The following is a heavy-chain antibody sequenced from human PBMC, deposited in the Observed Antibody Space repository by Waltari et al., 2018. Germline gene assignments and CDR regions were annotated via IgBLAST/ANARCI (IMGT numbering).Heavy chain of an antibody. V-gene: IGHV3-23*04. J-gene: IGHJ6*03. CDR3: AKTSGGDYYYYYYMDV. CDR2: ISGRGGST. D-gene: IGHD3-10*01. Sequence: EVQLVESGGGLVQPGGSLRLSCAASGFTFSSYAMSWVRQAPGKGLGWVSAISGRGGSTYYADSVKGRFTISRDNSKNTLYLQMNSLRAEDTAVYYCAKTSGGDYYYYYYMDVWGKGTTVTVSS. CDR1: GFTFSSYA.